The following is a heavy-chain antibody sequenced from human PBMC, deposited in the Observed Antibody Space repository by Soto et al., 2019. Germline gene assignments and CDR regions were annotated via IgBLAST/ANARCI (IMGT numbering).Heavy chain of an antibody. D-gene: IGHD3-3*01. CDR2: ISSGSSDT. Sequence: GESLKISCEASGFTFSRVSMNWVRQVPGKGLEWVASISSGSSDTWYADSVKGRFTISRDNAKNSLYLQMNSLRAEDTAVYYCARVKVGYDFWSGYFDYGMDVWGQGTTVTVSS. CDR1: GFTFSRVS. CDR3: ARVKVGYDFWSGYFDYGMDV. V-gene: IGHV3-21*04. J-gene: IGHJ6*02.